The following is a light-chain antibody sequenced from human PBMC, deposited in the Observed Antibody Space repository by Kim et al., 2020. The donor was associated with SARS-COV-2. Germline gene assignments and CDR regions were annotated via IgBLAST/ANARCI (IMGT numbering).Light chain of an antibody. Sequence: GQSVAFACTGTSSDIGAYNSVSWYQQHPGKAPKLMIYDVTKRPSGVPDRFSGSKSGNTASLTVSRLQPDDEADYYCSSNAGSNTLIFGGGTQLTVL. V-gene: IGLV2-8*01. CDR2: DVT. CDR3: SSNAGSNTLI. CDR1: SSDIGAYNS. J-gene: IGLJ2*01.